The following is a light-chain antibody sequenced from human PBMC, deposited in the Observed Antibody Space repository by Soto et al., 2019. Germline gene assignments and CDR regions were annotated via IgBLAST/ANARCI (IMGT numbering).Light chain of an antibody. CDR3: QQYHTSSIT. CDR1: QGLNND. V-gene: IGKV1-5*01. CDR2: DAS. J-gene: IGKJ5*01. Sequence: DIQMTQSPSTLSASVGDRVTITCRASQGLNNDLAWYQQKPGKAPNRLIYDASTLERGVPSRFSGTGSGTEFTLTISSLQPDDFASYYCQQYHTSSITFGQGTRLEIK.